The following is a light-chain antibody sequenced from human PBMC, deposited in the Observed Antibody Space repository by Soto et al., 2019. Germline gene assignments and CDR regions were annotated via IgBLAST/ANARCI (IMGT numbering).Light chain of an antibody. J-gene: IGLJ3*02. Sequence: QSVLTQPPSASGTPGQRVTISCSGTSSNIGTYTVNWYQQLPGTVPKLLIYSNNQRPSGVPDRFSGSKSGTSASLAISGLQSEDEADYYCATWDDSLHGQVFGGGTKLTVL. CDR1: SSNIGTYT. CDR2: SNN. V-gene: IGLV1-44*01. CDR3: ATWDDSLHGQV.